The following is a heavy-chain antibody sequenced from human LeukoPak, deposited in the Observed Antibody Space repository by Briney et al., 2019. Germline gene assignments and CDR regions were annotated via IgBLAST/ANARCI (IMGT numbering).Heavy chain of an antibody. CDR1: GFTFSSYW. CDR2: IKQDGSEK. J-gene: IGHJ3*02. Sequence: PGGSLRLSCAASGFTFSSYWMTWVRQAPGKGLEWVANIKQDGSEKHYVASVKGRFTISRDNSKNTLYLQMNSLRAEDTAVYYCARDPARNAFDIWGQGTMVTVSS. CDR3: ARDPARNAFDI. V-gene: IGHV3-7*03.